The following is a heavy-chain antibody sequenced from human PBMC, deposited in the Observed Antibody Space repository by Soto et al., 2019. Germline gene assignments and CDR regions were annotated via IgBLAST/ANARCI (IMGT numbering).Heavy chain of an antibody. V-gene: IGHV4-34*01. Sequence: PSETLSLTYAVYGGSFSGYYWTWIRQPPGTGLEWIGEINHSGSTNYNPSLKSRVTISVDTSKNQFSLKLTSVTAADTAVYYCARYKITGLFDYWGQGTLVTVSS. CDR1: GGSFSGYY. J-gene: IGHJ4*02. CDR3: ARYKITGLFDY. CDR2: INHSGST. D-gene: IGHD2-8*02.